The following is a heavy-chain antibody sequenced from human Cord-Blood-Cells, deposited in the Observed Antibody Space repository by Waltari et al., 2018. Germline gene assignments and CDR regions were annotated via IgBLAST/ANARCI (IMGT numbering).Heavy chain of an antibody. V-gene: IGHV4-34*01. Sequence: QVQLQQWGAGLLKPPETLSLTCAVYGGSFSGYYWSWLRQPPGKGLEWIGEINHSGSTNYNPSLKSRVTRSVDTSKNQFSLKLSSVTAADTAVYYCASLCSGGSCNPDYYYGMDVWGQGTTVTVSS. D-gene: IGHD2-15*01. CDR1: GGSFSGYY. CDR2: INHSGST. J-gene: IGHJ6*02. CDR3: ASLCSGGSCNPDYYYGMDV.